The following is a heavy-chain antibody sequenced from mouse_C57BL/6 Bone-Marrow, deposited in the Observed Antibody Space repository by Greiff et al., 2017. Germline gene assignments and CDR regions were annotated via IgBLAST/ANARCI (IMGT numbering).Heavy chain of an antibody. Sequence: EVHLVESGGGLVKPGGSLKLSCAASGFTFSDYGMHWVRQAPEKGLEWVAYISSGSSTIYYADTVKGRFTISRDNAKNTLFLQMTSLRSEDTAMYYCARGLRYFDVWGTGTTVTVSS. V-gene: IGHV5-17*01. J-gene: IGHJ1*03. CDR2: ISSGSSTI. CDR3: ARGLRYFDV. CDR1: GFTFSDYG.